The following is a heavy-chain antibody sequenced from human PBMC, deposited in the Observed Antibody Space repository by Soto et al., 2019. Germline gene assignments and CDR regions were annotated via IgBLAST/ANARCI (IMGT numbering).Heavy chain of an antibody. CDR2: ISGSGGST. D-gene: IGHD3-22*01. Sequence: GGSLRLSCAASGFTFSSYAMSWVRQAPGKGLEWVSAISGSGGSTYYADSVKGRFTISRDNSKNTLYLQMNSLRAEDTAVYYCAKVLGGRHYYHSSGRDSWGRGTLVTVSS. CDR1: GFTFSSYA. V-gene: IGHV3-23*01. CDR3: AKVLGGRHYYHSSGRDS. J-gene: IGHJ4*02.